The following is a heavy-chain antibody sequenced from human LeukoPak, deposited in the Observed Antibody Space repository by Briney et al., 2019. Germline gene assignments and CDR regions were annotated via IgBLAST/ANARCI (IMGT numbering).Heavy chain of an antibody. CDR1: GINLRNYV. Sequence: PGGSLRLSCAVSGINLRNYVMHWVRQAPGKGLEWVAVILYDGSNEKYADSVKGRFTISRDNSKNTLYLQMNSLRAEDTAVYYCGAAGGTYSSSWENWFDPWGQGTLVTVSS. J-gene: IGHJ5*02. CDR2: ILYDGSNE. CDR3: GAAGGTYSSSWENWFDP. V-gene: IGHV3-30*04. D-gene: IGHD6-13*01.